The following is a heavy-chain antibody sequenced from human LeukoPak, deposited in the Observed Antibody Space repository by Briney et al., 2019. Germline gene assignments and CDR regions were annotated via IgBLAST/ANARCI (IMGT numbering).Heavy chain of an antibody. J-gene: IGHJ6*03. CDR2: IYTSGST. D-gene: IGHD3-3*01. CDR1: GGSISSGSYY. Sequence: PSQTLSLTCTVSGGSISSGSYYWSWIRQPAGKGLEWIGRIYTSGSTNYNPSLKSRVTISVDTSKNQFSLKLSSVTAADTAVYYCARSPLLGSLEWLLGDYYYMDVWGKGTTVTVSS. V-gene: IGHV4-61*02. CDR3: ARSPLLGSLEWLLGDYYYMDV.